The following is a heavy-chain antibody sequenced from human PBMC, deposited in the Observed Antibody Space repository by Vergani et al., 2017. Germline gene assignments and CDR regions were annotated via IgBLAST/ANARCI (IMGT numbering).Heavy chain of an antibody. D-gene: IGHD6-13*01. J-gene: IGHJ2*01. CDR1: GFTFDDYA. V-gene: IGHV3-9*01. CDR3: VKDIAASGNYWYFDL. CDR2: INWNSASI. Sequence: EVQLVESGGGLVQPGRPLRLSCAASGFTFDDYAMHWVRQAPGKGLEWVSGINWNSASIAYAYSVKGRFTISRDNAKNSLYLQMNSLRAEDTALYYCVKDIAASGNYWYFDLWGRGTLVTVSS.